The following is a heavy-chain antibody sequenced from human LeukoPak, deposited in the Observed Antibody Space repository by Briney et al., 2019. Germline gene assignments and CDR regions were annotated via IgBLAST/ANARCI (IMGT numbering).Heavy chain of an antibody. V-gene: IGHV5-51*01. Sequence: GESLKISCKGSGYSFTSYWIGWVRQMPGKGLEWMGIIYPGDSDTRYSPSFQGQVTISADKSLSSAYLQWSSLKASDTAMYYCARLGASGGHYHDCWGQGTLVTVSS. CDR2: IYPGDSDT. J-gene: IGHJ4*02. CDR1: GYSFTSYW. D-gene: IGHD3-10*01. CDR3: ARLGASGGHYHDC.